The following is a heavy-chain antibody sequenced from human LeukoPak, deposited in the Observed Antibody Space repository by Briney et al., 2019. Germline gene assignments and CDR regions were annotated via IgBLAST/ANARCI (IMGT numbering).Heavy chain of an antibody. D-gene: IGHD3-22*01. CDR1: GITLSNYG. V-gene: IGHV3-23*01. CDR3: AKRGVVIRVILVGFHKEAYYFDS. Sequence: PGGSLRLSCAVSGITLSNYGMSWVRQAPGKGLELVAGISDSGGSTNYADSVKGRFTISRDSPKNTLYLQMTSLRAEDTAVYFCAKRGVVIRVILVGFHKEAYYFDSWGQGALVTVSS. CDR2: ISDSGGST. J-gene: IGHJ4*02.